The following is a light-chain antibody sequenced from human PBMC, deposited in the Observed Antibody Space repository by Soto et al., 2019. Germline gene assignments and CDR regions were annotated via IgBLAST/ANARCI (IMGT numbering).Light chain of an antibody. CDR2: DAS. CDR3: QQRNDGLT. J-gene: IGKJ4*01. CDR1: QSVLSY. V-gene: IGKV3-11*01. Sequence: EVVLTQSPATLSLSPGERATLSCRASQSVLSYLAWYQQKPGQAPRLLIYDASNRATGIPARFSGSGSGTDFTITISSLEPADFSVYYCQQRNDGLTFGGGTKVEIK.